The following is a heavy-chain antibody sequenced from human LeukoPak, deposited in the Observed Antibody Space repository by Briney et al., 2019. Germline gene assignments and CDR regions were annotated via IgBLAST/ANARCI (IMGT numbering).Heavy chain of an antibody. CDR2: INHSGST. J-gene: IGHJ5*02. V-gene: IGHV4-34*01. CDR1: GGSFSGYY. Sequence: PSEILSLTCAVYGGSFSGYYWSWIRQPPGKGLEWIGEINHSGSTNYNPSLKSRVTISVDTSKNQFSLKLSSVTAADTAVYYCARGLAAAGHNWFDPWGQGTLVTVSS. CDR3: ARGLAAAGHNWFDP. D-gene: IGHD6-13*01.